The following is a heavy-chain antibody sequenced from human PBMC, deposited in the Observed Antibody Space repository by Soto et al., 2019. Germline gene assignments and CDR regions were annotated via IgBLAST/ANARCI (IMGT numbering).Heavy chain of an antibody. CDR2: IYHSGTT. J-gene: IGHJ5*02. Sequence: PSETLSLTCAVSGFSISSGYFWGWIRQPPGKGPEWLGSIYHSGTTYYNPSVKGRVTISVGTSKNQFSLKMSSVTAADTAVYYCARDSSGYYWFDPWGQGTLVTVSS. D-gene: IGHD3-22*01. CDR3: ARDSSGYYWFDP. CDR1: GFSISSGYF. V-gene: IGHV4-38-2*02.